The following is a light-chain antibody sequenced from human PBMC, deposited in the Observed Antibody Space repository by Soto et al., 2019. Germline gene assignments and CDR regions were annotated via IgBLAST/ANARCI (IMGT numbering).Light chain of an antibody. Sequence: DIQMTQSPSTLSSSVGDRVTITCRASQSLSGRLAWYQQRPGQAPKLLIYDVSTLESGVPSRFSGTGTGSGTEFTLSISYLQPDDFATYYCKQNKYYSTFGPGTKVEVK. CDR2: DVS. CDR3: KQNKYYST. CDR1: QSLSGR. J-gene: IGKJ1*01. V-gene: IGKV1-5*01.